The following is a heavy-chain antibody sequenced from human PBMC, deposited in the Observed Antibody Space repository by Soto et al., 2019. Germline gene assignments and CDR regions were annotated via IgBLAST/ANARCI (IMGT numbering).Heavy chain of an antibody. J-gene: IGHJ4*02. D-gene: IGHD6-6*01. V-gene: IGHV3-48*03. CDR2: IGRSGETI. CDR1: GFTFSSFE. CDR3: ARDSRGGAALPFFDS. Sequence: PGGSLRLSCVGSGFTFSSFEMNWVRQTPGKGLEWLSYIGRSGETIYYADSVKGRFTISRDNAKSSLFLQMNGLRDEDTGIYYCARDSRGGAALPFFDSWGQGTLVTVSS.